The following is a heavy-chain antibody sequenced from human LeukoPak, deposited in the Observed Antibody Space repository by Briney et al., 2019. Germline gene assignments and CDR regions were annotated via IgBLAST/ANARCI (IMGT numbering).Heavy chain of an antibody. CDR1: GFTFSNYD. CDR3: AKDFLISPNSGHFFDN. Sequence: QAGGSLRLTCAASGFTFSNYDMHWVRRAPGKGLERLTFIRFDGNKEDYADSVKGRFTISRDNSKNTLYLQMNSLRTEDTAVYFCAKDFLISPNSGHFFDNWGQGILVTVSS. J-gene: IGHJ4*02. CDR2: IRFDGNKE. D-gene: IGHD3-22*01. V-gene: IGHV3-30*02.